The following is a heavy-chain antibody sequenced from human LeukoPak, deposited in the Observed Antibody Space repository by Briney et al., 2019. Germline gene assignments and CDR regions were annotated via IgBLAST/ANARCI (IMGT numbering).Heavy chain of an antibody. CDR1: GLTFSSYN. V-gene: IGHV3-48*01. CDR2: IGSSGSAT. Sequence: GGSLRLSCTASGLTFSSYNMHWVRQAPGEGQEWISYIGSSGSATYYTDSVKGRFTISRDNAKNSLYLQMNSLRAEDTAMYYCARAVGPTHFDYWGQGTLVTVSS. J-gene: IGHJ4*02. D-gene: IGHD1-26*01. CDR3: ARAVGPTHFDY.